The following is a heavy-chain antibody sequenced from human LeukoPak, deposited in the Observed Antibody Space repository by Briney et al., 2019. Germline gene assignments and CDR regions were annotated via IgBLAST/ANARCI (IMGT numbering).Heavy chain of an antibody. Sequence: ASVKVSCKASGGTFSSYAISWVRQSPGQGLEWMGRIIPILGIANYAQKFQGRVTITADKSTSTAYMELSSLRSEDTAVYYCAKYRITMIVVGGAFDIWGQGTMVTVSS. CDR3: AKYRITMIVVGGAFDI. D-gene: IGHD3-22*01. CDR1: GGTFSSYA. J-gene: IGHJ3*02. CDR2: IIPILGIA. V-gene: IGHV1-69*04.